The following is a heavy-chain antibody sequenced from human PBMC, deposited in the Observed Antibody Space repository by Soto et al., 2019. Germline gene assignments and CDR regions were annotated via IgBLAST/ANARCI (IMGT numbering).Heavy chain of an antibody. CDR2: IYYSGST. CDR1: GGSISSYY. Sequence: SETLSLTCTVSGGSISSYYWSWIRQPPGKGLEWIGYIYYSGSTNYNPSLKSRVTISVDTSKNQFSLKLSSVTAADTAVYYCARVQSFWSGYYTGVFDPWGQGTLVTVSS. CDR3: ARVQSFWSGYYTGVFDP. D-gene: IGHD3-3*01. V-gene: IGHV4-59*01. J-gene: IGHJ5*02.